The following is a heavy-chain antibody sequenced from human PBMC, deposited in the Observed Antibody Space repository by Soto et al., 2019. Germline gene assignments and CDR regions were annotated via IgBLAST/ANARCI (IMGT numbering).Heavy chain of an antibody. D-gene: IGHD5-18*01. V-gene: IGHV3-73*01. Sequence: GGSLRLSCAASGFTFSIYAMTWVRQSPGKGLEWVSSMSRTGTKAKSYTTGYAASVKGRFTISRDDSKNMAYLQMNSLKSEDTAVYHCTNYPNVDTAIRVWGQGTTVTVSS. CDR2: TGTKAKSYTT. J-gene: IGHJ6*02. CDR1: GFTFSIYA. CDR3: TNYPNVDTAIRV.